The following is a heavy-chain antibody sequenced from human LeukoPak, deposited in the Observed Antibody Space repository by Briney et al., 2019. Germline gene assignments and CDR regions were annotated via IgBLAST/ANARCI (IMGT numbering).Heavy chain of an antibody. CDR3: TTERYFDSVTGYSPFDS. D-gene: IGHD3-9*01. J-gene: IGHJ4*02. CDR2: FKSVGEGGTA. Sequence: GGSLRLSCAASGFTFKHAWVSWVRQAPGKGLEWFGHFKSVGEGGTADYAAPVTGRFTISRDDSKTTVYLQMNILKTEDTAVYYCTTERYFDSVTGYSPFDSWGQGTLVTVSS. CDR1: GFTFKHAW. V-gene: IGHV3-15*01.